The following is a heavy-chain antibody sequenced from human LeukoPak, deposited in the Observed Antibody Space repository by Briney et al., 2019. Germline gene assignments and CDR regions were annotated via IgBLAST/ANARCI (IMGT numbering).Heavy chain of an antibody. J-gene: IGHJ4*02. D-gene: IGHD3-22*01. CDR3: AREQVYYDSSGYYYFDY. CDR2: IIPILGIA. Sequence: SVKVSCKASGGTFSSYAISWVRQAPGQGLEWMGRIIPILGIANYAQKFQGRVTITADKSTSTAYMELRSLRSEDTAVYYCAREQVYYDSSGYYYFDYWGQGTLVTVSS. V-gene: IGHV1-69*04. CDR1: GGTFSSYA.